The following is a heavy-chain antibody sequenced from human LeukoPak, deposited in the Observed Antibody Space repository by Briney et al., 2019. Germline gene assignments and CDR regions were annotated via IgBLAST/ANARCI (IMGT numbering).Heavy chain of an antibody. CDR2: ISYDGSNK. V-gene: IGHV3-30*18. Sequence: GGSLRLSCAASGFTFSRYAMHWVRQAPGKGLEWVAVISYDGSNKYYADSVKGRFTISRDNSKNTLYLQMNSLRAEDTAVYYCAKGPGAMDYWGQGTLVTVSS. CDR3: AKGPGAMDY. J-gene: IGHJ4*02. D-gene: IGHD2-2*01. CDR1: GFTFSRYA.